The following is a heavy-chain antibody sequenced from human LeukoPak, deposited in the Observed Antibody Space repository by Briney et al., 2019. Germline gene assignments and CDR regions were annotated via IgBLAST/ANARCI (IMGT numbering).Heavy chain of an antibody. V-gene: IGHV1-2*02. CDR3: ARVANIGSSWCRGNWFDP. J-gene: IGHJ5*02. D-gene: IGHD6-13*01. Sequence: ASVKVSCKASGYTFTGYYMHWVRQAPGQGLEWMGWINPNSGGTNYAQKFQGRVTMTRDTSISTAYMELSRLRSDDTAVYYCARVANIGSSWCRGNWFDPWGQGTLVTVSS. CDR2: INPNSGGT. CDR1: GYTFTGYY.